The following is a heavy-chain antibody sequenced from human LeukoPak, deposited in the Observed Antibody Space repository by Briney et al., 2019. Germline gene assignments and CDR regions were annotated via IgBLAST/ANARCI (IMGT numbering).Heavy chain of an antibody. CDR2: ISAYNGNT. Sequence: GASVKVSCKASGYTFTSYGISWVRQAPGQGLEWMGWISAYNGNTNYAQKLQGRVTMTTDTSASTAYMELSSLRSEDTAVYYCARVALRYFDWLSPYYFDYWGQGTLVTVSS. J-gene: IGHJ4*02. CDR1: GYTFTSYG. V-gene: IGHV1-18*01. CDR3: ARVALRYFDWLSPYYFDY. D-gene: IGHD3-9*01.